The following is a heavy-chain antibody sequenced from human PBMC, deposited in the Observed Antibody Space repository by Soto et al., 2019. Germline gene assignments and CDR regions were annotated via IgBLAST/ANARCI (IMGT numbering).Heavy chain of an antibody. V-gene: IGHV3-30-3*01. CDR3: AREKSTVTTPDFDY. J-gene: IGHJ4*02. Sequence: QVQLVESGGGVVQPGRSLRLSCAASGFTFSSYAMHWVRQAPGKGLEWVAVISYDGSNKYYADSVKGRFTISRDNSKNTLYLQMNSLRAEDTAVYYCAREKSTVTTPDFDYWGQGTLVTVSS. CDR2: ISYDGSNK. CDR1: GFTFSSYA. D-gene: IGHD4-17*01.